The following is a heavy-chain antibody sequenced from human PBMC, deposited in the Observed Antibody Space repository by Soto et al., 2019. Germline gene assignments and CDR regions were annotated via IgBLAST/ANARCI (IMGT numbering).Heavy chain of an antibody. CDR3: ARIYCSSGSCSFYFDY. D-gene: IGHD2-15*01. J-gene: IGHJ4*02. V-gene: IGHV3-7*01. CDR1: GFTFSSYW. CDR2: IKQDGSEK. Sequence: EVQLVESGGGLVQPGGSLRLSCAASGFTFSSYWMSWVRQAPGKGLEWVANIKQDGSEKYYVDSVKGRFTISRDNAKNSLYLQMNSLRAEDTAVYYCARIYCSSGSCSFYFDYWGQGTLVTVSS.